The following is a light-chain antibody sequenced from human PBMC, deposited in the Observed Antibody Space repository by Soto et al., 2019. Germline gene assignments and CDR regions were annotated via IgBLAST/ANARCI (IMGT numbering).Light chain of an antibody. CDR3: QQYGSSPGT. J-gene: IGKJ4*01. CDR2: DAS. V-gene: IGKV3-20*01. Sequence: EIVLTQSPGTLSLSPGERATLSCRASQSVSSGHLAWYQHKPGQAPRLLFYDASTRATGIPARFSGSGSGTDFTLTISRLEPEDFAVYYCQQYGSSPGTFGGGTKVDI. CDR1: QSVSSGH.